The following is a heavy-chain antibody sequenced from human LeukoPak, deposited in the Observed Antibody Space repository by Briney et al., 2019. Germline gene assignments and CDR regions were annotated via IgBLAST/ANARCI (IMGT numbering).Heavy chain of an antibody. V-gene: IGHV3-30*18. D-gene: IGHD3-10*01. Sequence: GRSLRLSCAASGLTFRSYGMHWVRQAPGKGLEWVALITYDDFYKYYGDSVKGRFTISRDNSKNTLYLQMNSLRVEDTAVYYCAKDRISMVRSSDIDNWGQGTLVTVSS. J-gene: IGHJ4*02. CDR1: GLTFRSYG. CDR3: AKDRISMVRSSDIDN. CDR2: ITYDDFYK.